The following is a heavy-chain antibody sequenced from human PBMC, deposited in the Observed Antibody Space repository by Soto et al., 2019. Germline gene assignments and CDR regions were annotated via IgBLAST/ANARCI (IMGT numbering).Heavy chain of an antibody. J-gene: IGHJ5*02. CDR1: GYTXTSYG. Sequence: ASVKVXCKASGYTXTSYGISWVRQAPGQGLEWMGWISAYNGNTNYAQKLQGRVTMTTDTSTSTAYMELRSLRSDDTAVYYCARVRPDGARLDPWGQGTLVTVSS. CDR3: ARVRPDGARLDP. CDR2: ISAYNGNT. D-gene: IGHD6-6*01. V-gene: IGHV1-18*01.